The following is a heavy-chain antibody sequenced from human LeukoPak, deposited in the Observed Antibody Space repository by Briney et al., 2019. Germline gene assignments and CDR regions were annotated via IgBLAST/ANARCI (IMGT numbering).Heavy chain of an antibody. CDR2: IYYSGST. V-gene: IGHV4-31*11. CDR3: ARAPYYYDSSGPDGDY. Sequence: SETLSLTCAVAGGSISSGGYYWSWIRQHPGKGLEWIGYIYYSGSTYYNPSIKSRVTISVDTSKNQFSLKLSSVTAADTAVYYCARAPYYYDSSGPDGDYWGQGTLVTVSS. CDR1: GGSISSGGYY. D-gene: IGHD3-22*01. J-gene: IGHJ4*02.